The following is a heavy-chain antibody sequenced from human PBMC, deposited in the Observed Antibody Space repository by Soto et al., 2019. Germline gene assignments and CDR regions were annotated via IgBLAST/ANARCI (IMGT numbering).Heavy chain of an antibody. V-gene: IGHV1-69*12. D-gene: IGHD3-22*01. J-gene: IGHJ4*02. CDR1: GGTFSNYA. Sequence: QVQLVQSGAEVKKPGSSVKVSCKASGGTFSNYAINWVRQAPGQGLEWMGGIIPFFNTANYAQKFQGRVPITADESTNTASMELRSLRSEETAVYCCARDNSNYSDSSAYYPTAFYYWGQGTLVTVSS. CDR2: IIPFFNTA. CDR3: ARDNSNYSDSSAYYPTAFYY.